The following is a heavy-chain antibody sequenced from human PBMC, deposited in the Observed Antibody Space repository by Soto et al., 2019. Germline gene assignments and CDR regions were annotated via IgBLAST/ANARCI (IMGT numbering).Heavy chain of an antibody. D-gene: IGHD3-3*01. Sequence: ASVKVSCKASGYTFTSYYMHWVRQAPGQGLVWMGIINPSGGSTSYAQKFQGRVTMTRDTSTSTVYMELSSLRSEDTAVYYCARDGYDFWSDPVRPRVMDVWGQGTTVTVSS. J-gene: IGHJ6*02. CDR2: INPSGGST. CDR3: ARDGYDFWSDPVRPRVMDV. V-gene: IGHV1-46*01. CDR1: GYTFTSYY.